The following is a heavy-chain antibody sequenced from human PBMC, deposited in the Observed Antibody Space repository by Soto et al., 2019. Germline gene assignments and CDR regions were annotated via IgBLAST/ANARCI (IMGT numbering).Heavy chain of an antibody. V-gene: IGHV3-30*03. CDR3: AILNTMIGVAPDY. CDR2: ISYDGSNK. Sequence: QVQLVESGGGVVQPGRSLRLSCAASGFTFSSYGMHWVRQAPGKGLEWVAVISYDGSNKYYADSVKGRFTISRDNSKNTLYLQMNSLRAEDTAVYYCAILNTMIGVAPDYWGQGTLVTVSS. D-gene: IGHD3-22*01. J-gene: IGHJ4*02. CDR1: GFTFSSYG.